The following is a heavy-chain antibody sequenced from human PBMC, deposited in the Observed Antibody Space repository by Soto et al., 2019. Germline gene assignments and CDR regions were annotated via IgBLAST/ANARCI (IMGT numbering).Heavy chain of an antibody. CDR3: ARASGLAAATYYYYGMDV. CDR1: GGTFSSYA. CDR2: IIPIFGTA. J-gene: IGHJ6*02. Sequence: SVKVSCKASGGTFSSYAISWVRQAPGQGLEWMGGIIPIFGTANYAQKFQGRVTITADESTSTAYMELSSLRSEDTAVYYCARASGLAAATYYYYGMDVWGQGTTVTASS. D-gene: IGHD6-13*01. V-gene: IGHV1-69*13.